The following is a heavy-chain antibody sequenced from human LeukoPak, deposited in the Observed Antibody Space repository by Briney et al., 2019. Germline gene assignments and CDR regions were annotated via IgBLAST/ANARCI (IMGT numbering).Heavy chain of an antibody. J-gene: IGHJ4*02. Sequence: GGSLRLSCAASGFTFSSYAMSWVRQAPGKGLEWVSAISGSGGSTYYADSVKGRFTISRGNSKNTLYLQMNSLRAEDTAVYYCARDMSGSEPPADYWGQGTLVTVSS. D-gene: IGHD2-2*01. CDR2: ISGSGGST. CDR1: GFTFSSYA. V-gene: IGHV3-23*01. CDR3: ARDMSGSEPPADY.